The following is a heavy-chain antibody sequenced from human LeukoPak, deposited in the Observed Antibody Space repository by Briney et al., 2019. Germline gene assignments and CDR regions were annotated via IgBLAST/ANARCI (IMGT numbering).Heavy chain of an antibody. J-gene: IGHJ4*02. CDR1: GFTFSSYA. D-gene: IGHD3-9*01. CDR2: ISESGAIT. Sequence: GGSLRLSCAASGFTFSSYAMNWVRQAPGKGLKWVSGISESGAITHYADSVKGRFTISRDNSKTTVFLQMNSLRAEDTAVYYCAVSVRFERVWHYFNNWGQGTQVTVSS. V-gene: IGHV3-23*01. CDR3: AVSVRFERVWHYFNN.